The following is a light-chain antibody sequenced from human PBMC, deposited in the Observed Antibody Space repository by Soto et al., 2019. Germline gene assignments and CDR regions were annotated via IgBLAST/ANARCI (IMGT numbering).Light chain of an antibody. CDR2: GAS. CDR1: QSVSSSY. J-gene: IGKJ2*01. CDR3: QLFAALPSRYT. Sequence: EIVLTQSPGTLSLSPGERATLSCRASQSVSSSYLAWYQQIPGQAPRLLIYGASNRATAIPDRFSGSGSGTGFTLTISRLELEDLAVYYCQLFAALPSRYTFGKGTKLEIK. V-gene: IGKV3-20*01.